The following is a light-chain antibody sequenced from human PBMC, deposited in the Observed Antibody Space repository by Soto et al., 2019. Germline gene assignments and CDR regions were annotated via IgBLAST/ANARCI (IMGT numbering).Light chain of an antibody. Sequence: EIVLTQSPATLSLSPGERATLSCRASQSVGTFFAWYQQKPGQAPRLLIYDASNRATGIPARFSGSGSGTDFTLTISSLEPEDFAVYYCQQGNNGPQWTFGQGTKVDIK. CDR2: DAS. J-gene: IGKJ1*01. CDR1: QSVGTF. V-gene: IGKV3-11*01. CDR3: QQGNNGPQWT.